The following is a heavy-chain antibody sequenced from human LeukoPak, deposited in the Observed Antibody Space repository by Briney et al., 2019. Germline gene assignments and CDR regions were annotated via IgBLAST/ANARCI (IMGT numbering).Heavy chain of an antibody. V-gene: IGHV1-3*01. D-gene: IGHD6-13*01. Sequence: ASVKVSCKASGGTFSSYAISWVRQASGQGLEWMGWINAGNGNTKYSQKFQARVTITRDTSASTAYMELSSLRSEDTAVYYCARDPIGSRWPYYFDYWGQGTLVTVSS. CDR3: ARDPIGSRWPYYFDY. CDR2: INAGNGNT. J-gene: IGHJ4*02. CDR1: GGTFSSYA.